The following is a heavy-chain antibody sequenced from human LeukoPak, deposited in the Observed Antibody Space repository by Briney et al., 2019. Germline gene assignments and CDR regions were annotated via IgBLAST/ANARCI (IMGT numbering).Heavy chain of an antibody. CDR2: IYYSGST. CDR1: GDSISSSSYY. Sequence: SETLSLTCTVSGDSISSSSYYWGWIRQPPGKGLEWIGNIYYSGSTYYNPSLKSRVTISVDTSKNQFSLKLSSVTAADTAVYYCASAIRLGELSFDYWGQGTLVTVSS. D-gene: IGHD3-16*02. V-gene: IGHV4-39*07. J-gene: IGHJ4*02. CDR3: ASAIRLGELSFDY.